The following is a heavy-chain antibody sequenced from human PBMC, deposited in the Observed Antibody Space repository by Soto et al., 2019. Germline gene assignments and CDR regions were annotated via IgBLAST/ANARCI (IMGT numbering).Heavy chain of an antibody. J-gene: IGHJ6*02. CDR2: IYYSGST. Sequence: TSETLSLTCTVSGGSISSGDYYWSWIRQPPGKGLEWIGYIYYSGSTYYNPSLKSRVTISVDTSKNQFSLKLSSVTAADTAVYYCAREGGYYDSSGYYYNYYGMDVWGQGTTVTVSS. D-gene: IGHD3-22*01. CDR1: GGSISSGDYY. CDR3: AREGGYYDSSGYYYNYYGMDV. V-gene: IGHV4-30-4*01.